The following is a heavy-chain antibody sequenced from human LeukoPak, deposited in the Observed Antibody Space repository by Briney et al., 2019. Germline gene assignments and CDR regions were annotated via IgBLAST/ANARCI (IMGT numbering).Heavy chain of an antibody. Sequence: GGSLRLSCAASGFTFSDYYMSWIRQAPGKGLEWVSAISGSGGSTYYADSVKGRFTISRDNSKNTLYLQMNSLRAEDTAVYYCAKDRNYYGSGSVYWGQGTLVTVSS. D-gene: IGHD3-10*01. V-gene: IGHV3-23*01. CDR2: ISGSGGST. CDR3: AKDRNYYGSGSVY. CDR1: GFTFSDYY. J-gene: IGHJ4*02.